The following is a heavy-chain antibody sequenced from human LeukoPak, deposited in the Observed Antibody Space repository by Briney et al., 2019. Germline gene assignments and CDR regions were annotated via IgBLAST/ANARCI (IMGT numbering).Heavy chain of an antibody. V-gene: IGHV4-39*07. J-gene: IGHJ4*02. CDR2: IYYSGST. CDR1: GGSISSSSYY. Sequence: SETLSLTCTVSGGSISSSSYYWGWIRQPPGKGLEWIGSIYYSGSTYYNPSLKSRVTISVDTSKNQFSLKLSSVTAADTAVYYCASTRARSGWYGVYWGQGTLVTVSS. D-gene: IGHD6-19*01. CDR3: ASTRARSGWYGVY.